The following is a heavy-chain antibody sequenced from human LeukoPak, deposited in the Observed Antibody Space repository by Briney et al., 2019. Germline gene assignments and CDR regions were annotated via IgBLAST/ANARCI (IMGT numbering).Heavy chain of an antibody. CDR3: RTTVTTTRGDVFGL. J-gene: IGHJ3*01. D-gene: IGHD4-17*01. Sequence: GGSLRLSCAASGFTFSSYTIHWVRQAPGKGLDWVAVISNDATSQYYSNSVKGRFTISRDNSKGTLYLQMNSLRAEDTAVYYCRTTVTTTRGDVFGLWGQGTMVTVSS. CDR1: GFTFSSYT. V-gene: IGHV3-30-3*01. CDR2: ISNDATSQ.